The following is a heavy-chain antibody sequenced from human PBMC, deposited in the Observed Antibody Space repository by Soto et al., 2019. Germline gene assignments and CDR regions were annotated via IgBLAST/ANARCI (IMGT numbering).Heavy chain of an antibody. Sequence: QLQLQESGPGLVKPSQTLSLTCTVSGGSISSGDYNWSWIRQTPGKGLECVGYVFYSGTTHYNPSPKSRLSISLDTSKNLFSLRLTSVTAADTAVYYCARDNWGLPLDICGHWTMVTVSS. J-gene: IGHJ3*02. D-gene: IGHD7-27*01. CDR3: ARDNWGLPLDI. CDR2: VFYSGTT. V-gene: IGHV4-30-4*01. CDR1: GGSISSGDYN.